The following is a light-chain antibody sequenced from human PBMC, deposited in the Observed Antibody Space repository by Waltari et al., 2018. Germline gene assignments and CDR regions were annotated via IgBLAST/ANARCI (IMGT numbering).Light chain of an antibody. CDR3: QQLNSYPHT. CDR2: AAS. Sequence: TITCRASQGISSYLAWYQQKPGKAPKLLIYAASTLQSGVPSRFSGSGSGTEFTLTISSLQPEDFATFYCQQLNSYPHTFGQGTKLEFK. CDR1: QGISSY. V-gene: IGKV1-9*01. J-gene: IGKJ2*01.